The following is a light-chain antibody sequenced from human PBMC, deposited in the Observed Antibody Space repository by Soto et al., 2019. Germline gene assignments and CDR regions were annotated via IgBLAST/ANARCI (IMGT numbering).Light chain of an antibody. CDR3: CSFTSSNTHV. CDR2: EVN. CDR1: SSDVGGYNL. V-gene: IGLV2-23*02. J-gene: IGLJ1*01. Sequence: QSALTQPPSASGSPGQSVTISCTGTSSDVGGYNLVSWYQQHPGKVPKLILFEVNKRPSGVSGRFSGSKSGNTASLTISGLQAEDEADYYCCSFTSSNTHVFGTGTKLTVL.